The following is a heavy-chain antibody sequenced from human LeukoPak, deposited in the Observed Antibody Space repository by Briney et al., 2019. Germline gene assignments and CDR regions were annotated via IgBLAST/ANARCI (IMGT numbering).Heavy chain of an antibody. J-gene: IGHJ4*02. CDR2: IWYDGSNK. V-gene: IGHV3-33*01. CDR1: GFTFSSYG. CDR3: ARELYVYYFDY. Sequence: GGSLRLSCAASGFTFSSYGMRWVRQAPGKGVEGVAVIWYDGSNKYYADSVKGRFTISRDNSKNTLYLQMNSLRAEDTAVYYCARELYVYYFDYWGQGTLVTVSS. D-gene: IGHD3-3*01.